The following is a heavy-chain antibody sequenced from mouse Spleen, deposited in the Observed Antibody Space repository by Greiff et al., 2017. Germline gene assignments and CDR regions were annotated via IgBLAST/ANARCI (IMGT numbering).Heavy chain of an antibody. V-gene: IGHV14-4*02. J-gene: IGHJ4*01. CDR2: IDPENGDT. Sequence: EVKLVESGAELVRSGASVKLSCTASGFNIKDYYMHWVKQRPEQGLEWIGWIDPENGDTEYAPKFQGKATMTADTSSNTAYLQLSSLTSEDTAVYYCNSYYYGNYAMDYWGQGTSVTVSS. D-gene: IGHD1-1*01. CDR1: GFNIKDYY. CDR3: NSYYYGNYAMDY.